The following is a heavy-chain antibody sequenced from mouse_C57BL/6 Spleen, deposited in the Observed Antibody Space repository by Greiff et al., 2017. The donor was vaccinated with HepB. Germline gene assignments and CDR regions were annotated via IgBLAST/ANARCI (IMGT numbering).Heavy chain of an antibody. Sequence: EVQRVESGGDLVKPGGSLKLSCAASGFTFSSYGMSWVRRTPDKRLEWVATISSGGSYTYYPDSVKGRFTISRDNAKNTLYLQMSSLKSEDTAMYYCARPSYGNYYFDYWGQGTTLTVSS. D-gene: IGHD2-10*01. J-gene: IGHJ2*01. CDR2: ISSGGSYT. CDR1: GFTFSSYG. V-gene: IGHV5-6*01. CDR3: ARPSYGNYYFDY.